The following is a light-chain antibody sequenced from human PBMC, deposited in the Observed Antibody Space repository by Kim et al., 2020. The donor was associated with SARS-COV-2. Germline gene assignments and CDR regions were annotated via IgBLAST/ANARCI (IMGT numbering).Light chain of an antibody. CDR2: DAS. Sequence: WSPGERAPLSCRASQSISSYLAWYQQKPGQAPRLLIYDASNRATGIPARFSGSGSGTDFTLTISSLEPEDFAVYYCQQRYNWPITFGQGTRLEIK. J-gene: IGKJ5*01. CDR3: QQRYNWPIT. V-gene: IGKV3-11*01. CDR1: QSISSY.